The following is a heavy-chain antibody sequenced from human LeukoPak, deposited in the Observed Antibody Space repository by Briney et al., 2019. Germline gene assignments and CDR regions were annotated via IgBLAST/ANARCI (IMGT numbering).Heavy chain of an antibody. Sequence: WGSLRLSCAASGFAFSSYGMHWVRQAPGKGLEWVAVISYDGSNKYYADSVKGRFTISRDDSKNTLYLQMNSLRAEDTAVYYCAKDFRMIVVVNYFDYWGQGTLVTVSS. CDR3: AKDFRMIVVVNYFDY. D-gene: IGHD3-22*01. CDR1: GFAFSSYG. J-gene: IGHJ4*02. CDR2: ISYDGSNK. V-gene: IGHV3-30*18.